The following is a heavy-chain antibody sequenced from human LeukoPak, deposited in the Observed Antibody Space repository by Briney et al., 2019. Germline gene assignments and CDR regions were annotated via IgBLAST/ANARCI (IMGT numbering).Heavy chain of an antibody. J-gene: IGHJ6*04. CDR2: ISSNGGST. Sequence: GGSLRLSCSASGFTFSSYAMHWVRQAPGKGLEYVSAISSNGGSTYYADSVKGRFTISRDNSKNTLYLQMSSLRAEDTAVYYCVKRGYCSSTSCYARGFPNYYYYYCMDVWGKGNPVTVSS. D-gene: IGHD2-2*01. CDR1: GFTFSSYA. CDR3: VKRGYCSSTSCYARGFPNYYYYYCMDV. V-gene: IGHV3-64D*06.